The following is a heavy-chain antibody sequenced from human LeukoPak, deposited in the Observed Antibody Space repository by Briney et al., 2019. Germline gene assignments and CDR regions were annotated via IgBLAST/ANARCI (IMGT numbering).Heavy chain of an antibody. J-gene: IGHJ4*02. Sequence: ASVKVSCKASGYTFTGYYMHWVRQAPGQGLEWMGWINPNSGGTNYAQKFQGRVTMTRDTSISTAYMELSRLRSDDTAVYYCALALIWNYYFGLDYWGQGALVTVSS. V-gene: IGHV1-2*02. CDR2: INPNSGGT. CDR1: GYTFTGYY. D-gene: IGHD1-7*01. CDR3: ALALIWNYYFGLDY.